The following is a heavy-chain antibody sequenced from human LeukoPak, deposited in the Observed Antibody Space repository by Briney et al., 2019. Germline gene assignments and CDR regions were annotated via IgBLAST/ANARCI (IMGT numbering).Heavy chain of an antibody. CDR2: VYYTGTT. V-gene: IGHV4-39*01. CDR3: ARHSNYATRSPAKGLYGY. J-gene: IGHJ4*02. D-gene: IGHD1-7*01. CDR1: GASIRISKDY. Sequence: SETLSLTCTLSGASIRISKDYCGWIRQPPGKGLEWITSVYYTGTTYYNPSLKSRVTIFVETSKNQVSLRLSSVTAADTAVYYCARHSNYATRSPAKGLYGYWGQGTLVSVSS.